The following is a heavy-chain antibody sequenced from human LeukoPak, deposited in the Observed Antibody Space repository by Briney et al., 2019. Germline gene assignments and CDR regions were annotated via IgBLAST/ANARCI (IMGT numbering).Heavy chain of an antibody. D-gene: IGHD3-16*02. CDR3: ARGHRFPFDY. J-gene: IGHJ4*02. CDR2: IDPNDSTT. Sequence: ASVKVSCKASGYTFTSYYMHWVRQAPGQGLEWMGIIDPNDSTTTYAQKFQGRITMTRDTSTSTVYMELSSLRSEDTAVYYCARGHRFPFDYWGQGTLVTVSS. V-gene: IGHV1-46*01. CDR1: GYTFTSYY.